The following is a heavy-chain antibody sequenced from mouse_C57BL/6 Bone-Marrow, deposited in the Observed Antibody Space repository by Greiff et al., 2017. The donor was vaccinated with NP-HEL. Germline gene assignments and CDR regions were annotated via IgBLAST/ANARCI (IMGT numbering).Heavy chain of an antibody. CDR1: DSEVFPIAY. J-gene: IGHJ4*01. CDR3: ARGPWDGGYAMDY. CDR2: ILPSIGRT. Sequence: VQLQQSGSELRSPGSSVKLSCKDFDSEVFPIAYMSWVRQKPGHGFEWIGGILPSIGRTIYGEKFEDKATLDADTLSNTAYLELNSLTSEDSAIDYCARGPWDGGYAMDYWGQGTSVTVSS. D-gene: IGHD4-1*01. V-gene: IGHV15-2*01.